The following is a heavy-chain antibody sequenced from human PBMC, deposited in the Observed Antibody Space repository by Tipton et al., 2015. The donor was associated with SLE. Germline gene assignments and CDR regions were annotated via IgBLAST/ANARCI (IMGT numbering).Heavy chain of an antibody. V-gene: IGHV3-30*04. CDR3: AREVPLPASFFDY. CDR2: ISYDGSNK. CDR1: GFTFSSYA. Sequence: SLRLSCAASGFTFSSYAMHWVRQAPGKGLEWVAVISYDGSNKYYADSVKGRFTISRDNSKNTLYLQMNSLRSEDTAVYYCAREVPLPASFFDYWGQGTLVTVSS. J-gene: IGHJ4*02. D-gene: IGHD2-15*01.